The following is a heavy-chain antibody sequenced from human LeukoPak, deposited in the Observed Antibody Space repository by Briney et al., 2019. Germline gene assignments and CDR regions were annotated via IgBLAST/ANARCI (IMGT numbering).Heavy chain of an antibody. J-gene: IGHJ4*02. CDR3: ARDEGGATYYFDY. D-gene: IGHD1-26*01. CDR1: GFTFSSYW. CDR2: IKQDGSEK. Sequence: GGSLRLSCAASGFTFSSYWMSWVRQAPGKGLEWVANIKQDGSEKYYVDSVKGRFTISRDNAKNSLYLQMNSLRAEDTAVYYCARDEGGATYYFDYWGQGTLVTVSS. V-gene: IGHV3-7*01.